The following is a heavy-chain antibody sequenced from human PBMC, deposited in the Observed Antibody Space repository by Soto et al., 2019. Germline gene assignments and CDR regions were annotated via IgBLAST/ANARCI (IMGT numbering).Heavy chain of an antibody. CDR1: GFTFSSYG. CDR2: ISYDGSNK. D-gene: IGHD6-19*01. CDR3: AKDYSVAGTGGFDP. Sequence: QVQLVESGGGVVQPGRSLSLSCAASGFTFSSYGMHWVRQAPGKGLEWVAVISYDGSNKYYADSVKGRFTISRDNSKNTLYLQMNSLRAEDTAVYYCAKDYSVAGTGGFDPWGQGTLVTVSS. V-gene: IGHV3-30*18. J-gene: IGHJ5*02.